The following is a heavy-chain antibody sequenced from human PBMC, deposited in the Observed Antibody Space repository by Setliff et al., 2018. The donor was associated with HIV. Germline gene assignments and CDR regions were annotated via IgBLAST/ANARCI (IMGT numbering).Heavy chain of an antibody. CDR1: GASMSSFF. CDR2: IYSSGKT. CDR3: ARDRGWNDY. Sequence: PSETLSLTCTVSGASMSSFFWHWIRQPAGKGLAWIGRIYSSGKTYYSPSLKSRVTMSVDMSKNQFSLNVTSVTAADTAVYYCARDRGWNDYWGQGTLVTVS. V-gene: IGHV4-4*07. D-gene: IGHD6-19*01. J-gene: IGHJ4*02.